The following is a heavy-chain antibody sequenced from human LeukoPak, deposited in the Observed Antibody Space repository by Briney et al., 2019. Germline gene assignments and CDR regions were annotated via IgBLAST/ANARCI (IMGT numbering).Heavy chain of an antibody. V-gene: IGHV3-23*01. D-gene: IGHD3-9*01. J-gene: IGHJ4*02. Sequence: PGGSLRLSCAASGFTFSSYAISWVRQAPGKGLEWVSAISGSGGSTYYADSVKGRFTISRDNSKNTLYLQMNSLRAEDTAVYYCAKDGFAYYDILTGYHYWGQGTLVTVSS. CDR1: GFTFSSYA. CDR3: AKDGFAYYDILTGYHY. CDR2: ISGSGGST.